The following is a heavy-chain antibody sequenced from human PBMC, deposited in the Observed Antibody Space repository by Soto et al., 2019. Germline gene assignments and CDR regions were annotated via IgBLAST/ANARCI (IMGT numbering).Heavy chain of an antibody. V-gene: IGHV3-33*01. CDR3: ARDSGYRGYFDY. Sequence: QVQLVESGGGVVQPGRSLRLSCAASGFTFSSYGIHWVRQAPGKGLEWVAVIWYDGSNKYYADSVKGRFTISRDNSKNTLYLHMNSLRAEDTAVYYCARDSGYRGYFDYWGQGTLVTVFS. J-gene: IGHJ4*02. CDR1: GFTFSSYG. CDR2: IWYDGSNK. D-gene: IGHD3-22*01.